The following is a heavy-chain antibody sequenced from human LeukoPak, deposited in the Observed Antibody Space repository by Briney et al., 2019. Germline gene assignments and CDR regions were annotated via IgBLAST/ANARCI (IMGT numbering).Heavy chain of an antibody. CDR3: ARSVIAVAGYDAFDI. D-gene: IGHD6-19*01. V-gene: IGHV3-30*03. J-gene: IGHJ3*02. Sequence: PGTSLRLSCAASGFTFSNYGMHWVRQAPGKGLEWVAVISYDGSNKNHADSVKGRLTISRDNSKSTLYLQMSSLRDEDTAVYYCARSVIAVAGYDAFDIWGQGTVVTVSS. CDR1: GFTFSNYG. CDR2: ISYDGSNK.